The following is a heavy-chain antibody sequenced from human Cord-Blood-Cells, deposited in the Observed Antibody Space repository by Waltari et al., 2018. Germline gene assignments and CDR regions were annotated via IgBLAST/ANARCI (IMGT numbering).Heavy chain of an antibody. CDR1: GFTFSSYG. CDR3: ARDLGYSSSWFDY. D-gene: IGHD6-13*01. CDR2: IWYDGSNK. Sequence: QVQLVESGGGVVKPGRSLRLSCAASGFTFSSYGMPWVRQAPGKGLEWVAVIWYDGSNKYYADSVKGRFTISRDNSKNTLYLQMNSLRAEDTAVYYCARDLGYSSSWFDYWGQGTLVTVSS. V-gene: IGHV3-33*01. J-gene: IGHJ4*02.